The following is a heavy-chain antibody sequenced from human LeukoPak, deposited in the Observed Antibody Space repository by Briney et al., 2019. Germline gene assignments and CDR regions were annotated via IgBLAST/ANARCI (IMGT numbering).Heavy chain of an antibody. V-gene: IGHV3-43*02. D-gene: IGHD5/OR15-5a*01. CDR3: ARDHVYGGADY. J-gene: IGHJ4*02. CDR1: GFTFHNYA. CDR2: TSGDGITT. Sequence: QPGGSLRLSCAASGFTFHNYAIHWVCQAPGKGLEWVSLTSGDGITTYFADSVKGRFTISRDNSKSSLFLQMNSLRTEDTALYYCARDHVYGGADYWGQGTLVTVSS.